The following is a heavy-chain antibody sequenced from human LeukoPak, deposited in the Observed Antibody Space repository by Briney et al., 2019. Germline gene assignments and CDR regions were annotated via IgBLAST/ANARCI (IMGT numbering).Heavy chain of an antibody. CDR3: ARRTISQKVNYYYGMDV. Sequence: GESLKISCKGSGYSFTSYWIGWVRQMPGKGLEWMGIIYPGDSDTRYSPSFQGQVTISADKSISTAYLQWSSLKASDTAMYYCARRTISQKVNYYYGMDVWGQGTTVTVSS. D-gene: IGHD3-9*01. V-gene: IGHV5-51*01. CDR2: IYPGDSDT. J-gene: IGHJ6*02. CDR1: GYSFTSYW.